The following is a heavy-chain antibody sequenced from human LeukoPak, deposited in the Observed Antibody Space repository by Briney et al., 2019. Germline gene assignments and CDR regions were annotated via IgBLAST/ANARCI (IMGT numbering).Heavy chain of an antibody. V-gene: IGHV3-23*01. Sequence: PSETLSLTCAVYGGSFSGYYWSWVRQAPGKGLEWVSAISGSGGSTYYADSVKGRFTISRDNSKNTLYLQMNSLRAEDTAVYYCAKVSGYSSGWYEAPYGMDVWGQGTTVTVSS. CDR1: GGSFSGYY. D-gene: IGHD6-19*01. J-gene: IGHJ6*02. CDR3: AKVSGYSSGWYEAPYGMDV. CDR2: ISGSGGST.